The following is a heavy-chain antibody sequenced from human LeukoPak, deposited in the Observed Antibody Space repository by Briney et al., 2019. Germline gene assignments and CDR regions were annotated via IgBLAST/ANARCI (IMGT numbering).Heavy chain of an antibody. CDR2: IYYSGST. J-gene: IGHJ3*02. V-gene: IGHV4-59*08. Sequence: SETLSLTCTVSGGSISSYYWSWIRQPPGKGLEWIGYIYYSGSTNYNPSLKSRVTISIDTSKNEFSLKLSSVTAADTAVYYCARILLGSDAFDIWGQGTMVTVSS. CDR3: ARILLGSDAFDI. CDR1: GGSISSYY. D-gene: IGHD2-21*01.